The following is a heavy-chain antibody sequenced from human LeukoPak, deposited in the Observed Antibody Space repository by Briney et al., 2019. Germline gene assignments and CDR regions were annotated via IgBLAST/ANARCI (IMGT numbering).Heavy chain of an antibody. J-gene: IGHJ6*03. CDR2: INWNGGST. V-gene: IGHV3-20*04. D-gene: IGHD6-13*01. Sequence: SGGSLRLSCAASGFTFDDYGMSWVRQAPGKGLEWVSGINWNGGSTGYADSVKGRFTISRDNAKNSLYLQMNSLRAEDTAVYYCARKRKAAAGRSSYYYYMDVWGKGTTVTVSS. CDR1: GFTFDDYG. CDR3: ARKRKAAAGRSSYYYYMDV.